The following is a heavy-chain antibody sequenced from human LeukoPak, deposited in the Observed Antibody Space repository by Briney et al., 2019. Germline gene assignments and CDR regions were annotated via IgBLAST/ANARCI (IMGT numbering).Heavy chain of an antibody. V-gene: IGHV4-61*02. J-gene: IGHJ4*02. CDR2: VYTSGAT. D-gene: IGHD1-26*01. CDR1: GDSITTGNYY. Sequence: PSQTLSLTCTVSGDSITTGNYYWSWVRQPAGKGLEWIGRVYTSGATNSNPSLKNRVSISIDPSKNQFSLKLSSVTAADTAVYYCARHAGVYSGGYLDYWGQGTQVTVSS. CDR3: ARHAGVYSGGYLDY.